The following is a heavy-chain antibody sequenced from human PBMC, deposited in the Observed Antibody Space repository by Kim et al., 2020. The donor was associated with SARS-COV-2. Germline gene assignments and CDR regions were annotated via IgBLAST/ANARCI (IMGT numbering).Heavy chain of an antibody. Sequence: GGSLRLSCAATGFTFSDYYMTWIRQAPGKGLEWVSHMSRGGRTIYYADSVKGRFTISRDNAENSLYLQMNSLRAEDTAVYYCARDLRSSGWYVDYWGQGTLVTVSS. CDR2: MSRGGRTI. CDR1: GFTFSDYY. J-gene: IGHJ4*02. D-gene: IGHD6-19*01. CDR3: ARDLRSSGWYVDY. V-gene: IGHV3-11*04.